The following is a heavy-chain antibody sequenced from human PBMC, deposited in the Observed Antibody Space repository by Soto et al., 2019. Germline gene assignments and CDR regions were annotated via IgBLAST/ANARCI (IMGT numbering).Heavy chain of an antibody. CDR3: ARVIYGWGYFDY. D-gene: IGHD5-12*01. CDR1: GGSISSDGYY. Sequence: QVQLQESGPGLVKPSQTLSLTCTVSGGSISSDGYYWTWIRQYTGKGLDWIGYIDYSGSTNYNPSLRSRLTISVDTSTNQFSLKLSSVTAADTAVYYCARVIYGWGYFDYWGQGTLVTVSS. V-gene: IGHV4-31*03. CDR2: IDYSGST. J-gene: IGHJ4*02.